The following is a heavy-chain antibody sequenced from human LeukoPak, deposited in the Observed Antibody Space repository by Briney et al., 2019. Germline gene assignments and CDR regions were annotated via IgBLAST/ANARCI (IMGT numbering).Heavy chain of an antibody. D-gene: IGHD1-26*01. J-gene: IGHJ4*02. CDR3: ARGGELLRPADY. CDR1: GFTFSSYW. Sequence: SGGSLRLSCAASGFTFSSYWMSWVRQAPGKGLEWVANMNQDGREKYYVDSVKGRFTISRDNAKNSLYLQMNNLRAEDTAVYYCARGGELLRPADYWGQGALVTVSS. CDR2: MNQDGREK. V-gene: IGHV3-7*01.